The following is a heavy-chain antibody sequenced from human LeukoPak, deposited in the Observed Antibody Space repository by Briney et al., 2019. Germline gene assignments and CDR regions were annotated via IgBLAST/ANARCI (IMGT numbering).Heavy chain of an antibody. CDR3: ASLQVTAAPGMNFDS. D-gene: IGHD6-13*01. CDR1: GFTFSSYW. Sequence: PGGSLRLSCAAAGFTFSSYWMTWVRQAPGKGLEWVANIKQDGSEKYYVDSVKGRFTTSRDNAKNSLYLQMNSLRAEDTAVYYCASLQVTAAPGMNFDSWGQGTLVTVSS. CDR2: IKQDGSEK. V-gene: IGHV3-7*05. J-gene: IGHJ4*02.